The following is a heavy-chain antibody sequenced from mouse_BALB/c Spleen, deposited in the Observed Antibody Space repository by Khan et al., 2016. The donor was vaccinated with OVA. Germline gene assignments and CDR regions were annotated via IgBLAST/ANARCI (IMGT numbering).Heavy chain of an antibody. V-gene: IGHV1-4*01. J-gene: IGHJ2*01. CDR3: VRIPIPTYYFDY. CDR1: GYTFTNYT. Sequence: VKLQESGAELARPGASVKMSCKASGYTFTNYTMHWVKQRPGQGLEWVGYINPSNGYTNYNQNFNDKATFSTDRSSSTAYMQLSSLTSDDSAVYYCVRIPIPTYYFDYWGQGTTLTVSS. CDR2: INPSNGYT.